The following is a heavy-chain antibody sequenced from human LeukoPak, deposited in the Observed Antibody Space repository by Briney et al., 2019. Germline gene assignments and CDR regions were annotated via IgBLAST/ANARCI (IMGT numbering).Heavy chain of an antibody. J-gene: IGHJ4*02. D-gene: IGHD6-19*01. Sequence: GGSLRLSCAASGFTFSSYSMNWVRQAPGRGLEWVSYISSSGSTIYYADSVKGRFTISRDNAKNSLYLQMNSLRAEDTAVYYCATSGWYGYYYSDYWGQGTLVTVSS. V-gene: IGHV3-48*04. CDR2: ISSSGSTI. CDR1: GFTFSSYS. CDR3: ATSGWYGYYYSDY.